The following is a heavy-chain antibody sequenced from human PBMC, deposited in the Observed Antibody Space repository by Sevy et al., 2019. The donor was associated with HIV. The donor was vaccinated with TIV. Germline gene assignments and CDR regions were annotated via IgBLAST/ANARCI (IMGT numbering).Heavy chain of an antibody. CDR1: GYTLAKFS. J-gene: IGHJ4*02. CDR3: ATTKDYYDSSGYPFDY. Sequence: ASVKVSCKVSGYTLAKFSIHWVRQAPGKGLEWMTSFDPEDGDPEDGKTIYGQKFLGRDTMTEDTSTDTAYMELSSLRSDDTAVYYCATTKDYYDSSGYPFDYWGQGTLVTVSS. D-gene: IGHD3-22*01. CDR2: FDPEDGDPEDGKT. V-gene: IGHV1-24*01.